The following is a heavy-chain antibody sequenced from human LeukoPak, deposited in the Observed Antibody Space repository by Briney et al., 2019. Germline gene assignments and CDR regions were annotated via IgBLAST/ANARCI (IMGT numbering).Heavy chain of an antibody. J-gene: IGHJ3*02. D-gene: IGHD3-10*01. Sequence: ASVKVSCKASGYTFTSYGISWVRQAPGQGLEWMGWISAYNGYTNYAQNLQGRVTMTTDTSTSTAYMELRSLRSDDTAVYYCARRGYYYGSGSYPRDDAFDIWGQGTMVTVSS. CDR2: ISAYNGYT. CDR1: GYTFTSYG. CDR3: ARRGYYYGSGSYPRDDAFDI. V-gene: IGHV1-18*01.